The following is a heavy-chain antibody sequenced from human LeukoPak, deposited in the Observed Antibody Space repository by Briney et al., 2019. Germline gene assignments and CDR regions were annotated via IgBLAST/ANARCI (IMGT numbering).Heavy chain of an antibody. V-gene: IGHV3-48*03. J-gene: IGHJ6*03. CDR3: VVVSCYMDV. D-gene: IGHD2-15*01. Sequence: GGSLRLSCAASGFTFSSYEMNWVRQAPGKGLEWVSYISSSGSTIYYADSVKGRFTISRDNAKHSLYLQMNSLRAEDTAVYRAVVVSCYMDVWGKGTTVTVSS. CDR1: GFTFSSYE. CDR2: ISSSGSTI.